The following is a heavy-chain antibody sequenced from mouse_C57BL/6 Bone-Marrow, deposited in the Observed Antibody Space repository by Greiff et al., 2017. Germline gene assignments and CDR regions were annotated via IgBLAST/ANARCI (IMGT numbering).Heavy chain of an antibody. J-gene: IGHJ2*01. D-gene: IGHD3-2*02. CDR3: ARPGYDY. Sequence: VQLQQSGAELVKLGASVKLSCTASGFNIKDYYMHRVKQRTEQGREWIGRIDPEDGETKYDPKFQGKATITADTSSNTANLQLSSLTSEDTAVYYGARPGYDYWGQGTTLTVSS. V-gene: IGHV14-2*01. CDR2: IDPEDGET. CDR1: GFNIKDYY.